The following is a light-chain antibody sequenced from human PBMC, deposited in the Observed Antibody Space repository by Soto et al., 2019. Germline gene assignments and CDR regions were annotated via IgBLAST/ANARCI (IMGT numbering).Light chain of an antibody. J-gene: IGKJ1*01. CDR3: QQYYSTPPRT. Sequence: DIVMTQSPDSLAVSLGERATINCKSSKSVLYSSNNKNYLAWYQQKPGQSPKLXXSWASTRGSGVPDRFSGSGSGTDFTLTISSLQAEDVAVYYCQQYYSTPPRTFGQGAKVDIK. CDR2: WAS. CDR1: KSVLYSSNNKNY. V-gene: IGKV4-1*01.